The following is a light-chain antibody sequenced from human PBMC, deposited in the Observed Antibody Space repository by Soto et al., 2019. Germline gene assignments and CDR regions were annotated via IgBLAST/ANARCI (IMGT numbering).Light chain of an antibody. J-gene: IGKJ1*01. Sequence: IAMTRSPDTLSVSPGERATLSCRASQSVSSYLAWYQQKPGQAPRLLIYGASSRATGIPDRFSGSGSGTDFTLTISRLEPEDFAVYYCQQYGSSPRTFGQGTKVDIK. CDR2: GAS. CDR1: QSVSSY. CDR3: QQYGSSPRT. V-gene: IGKV3-20*01.